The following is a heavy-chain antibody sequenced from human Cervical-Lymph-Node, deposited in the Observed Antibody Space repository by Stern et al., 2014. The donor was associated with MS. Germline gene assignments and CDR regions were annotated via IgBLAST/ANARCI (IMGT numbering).Heavy chain of an antibody. J-gene: IGHJ4*02. CDR1: GFTFSSYS. V-gene: IGHV3-21*01. CDR2: ISSSRSYI. CDR3: ARDSSSWYSADY. Sequence: EVQLEESGGGLVKPGGSLRLSCAASGFTFSSYSMNWVRQAPGKGLEWVSSISSSRSYIYYADSVKGRFTISRDNAKNSLYLQMNSLRAEDTAVYYCARDSSSWYSADYWGQGTLVTVSS. D-gene: IGHD6-13*01.